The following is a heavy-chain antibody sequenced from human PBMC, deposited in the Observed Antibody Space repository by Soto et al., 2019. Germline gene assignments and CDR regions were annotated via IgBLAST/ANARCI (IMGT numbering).Heavy chain of an antibody. CDR2: INQGGSEK. CDR1: GFSLSNFW. CDR3: ARVPRLEEDY. D-gene: IGHD6-25*01. V-gene: IGHV3-7*01. J-gene: IGHJ4*02. Sequence: GGSLRLSCEVSGFSLSNFWMNWVRQAPGRGLEWVATINQGGSEKYYVDSVRGRFAISRDNAKNSLYLQMNSLRVEDTAVYYCARVPRLEEDYWGQGTLVTVSS.